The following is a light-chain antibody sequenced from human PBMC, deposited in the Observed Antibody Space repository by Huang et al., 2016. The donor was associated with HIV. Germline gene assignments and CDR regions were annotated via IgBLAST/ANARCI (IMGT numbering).Light chain of an antibody. CDR1: QGIRND. Sequence: AIQMTQSPSSLSASLGDRITITCRASQGIRNDLGWYQHIPGKAPKLLIYAASELQVGVPLRFRGSGSGTDFTLIITSLQPEDVGTYYCLQDFNYPRTFGQGTTVNI. CDR3: LQDFNYPRT. CDR2: AAS. V-gene: IGKV1-6*01. J-gene: IGKJ1*01.